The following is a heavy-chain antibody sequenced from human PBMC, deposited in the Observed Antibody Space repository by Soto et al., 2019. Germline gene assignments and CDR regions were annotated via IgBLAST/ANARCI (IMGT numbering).Heavy chain of an antibody. CDR2: ISYDGINK. CDR3: ARDEIAAALSGMDV. D-gene: IGHD6-13*01. CDR1: GFTFSSYA. Sequence: GGSLRLSCAASGFTFSSYAMHWVRQAPGKGLEWVAVISYDGINKYYADSVKGRFTISRDKSKNTLYLLMNSLRAEDTAVYYCARDEIAAALSGMDVWGQGTTVTVSS. J-gene: IGHJ6*02. V-gene: IGHV3-30-3*01.